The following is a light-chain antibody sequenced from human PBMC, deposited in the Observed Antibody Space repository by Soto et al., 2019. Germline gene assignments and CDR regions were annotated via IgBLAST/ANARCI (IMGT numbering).Light chain of an antibody. CDR1: QDISNY. Sequence: DIQMTQSPSSLSASVGDRGTITCQASQDISNYLNWYQQKPGKAPKLLIYDASNLETGVPSRFSGSGSGTDFTFTISSLQPEDSATYYCRQHDSFPITFGQGTRLEIK. V-gene: IGKV1-33*01. CDR3: RQHDSFPIT. J-gene: IGKJ5*01. CDR2: DAS.